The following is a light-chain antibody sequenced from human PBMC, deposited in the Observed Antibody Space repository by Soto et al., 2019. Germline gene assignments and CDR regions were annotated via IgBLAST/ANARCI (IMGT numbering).Light chain of an antibody. CDR3: QQFFSAVRT. CDR2: GAS. V-gene: IGKV1-39*01. J-gene: IGKJ4*01. Sequence: DIQLTQSPSSLSASLGDSITITCRASEPINTFLNWYQVQPGKAPRLLVYGASYLQVGVPVRFRGSGSGTLFTLTIDNLQREDLASYFCQQFFSAVRTFGGGT. CDR1: EPINTF.